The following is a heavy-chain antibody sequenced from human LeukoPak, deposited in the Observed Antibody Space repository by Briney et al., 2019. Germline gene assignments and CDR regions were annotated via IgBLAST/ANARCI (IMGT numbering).Heavy chain of an antibody. Sequence: ASVKGSCKVSGYTVTELSMHWVRQAPGKGLEGMGGFDPEDGETIYAQKFHGRVTMTEDTSTDTAYMELSSLRSEDTAVYYCATDPPKTMRVVKLDYYYGMDVWGQGTTVTVSS. V-gene: IGHV1-24*01. CDR2: FDPEDGET. CDR3: ATDPPKTMRVVKLDYYYGMDV. J-gene: IGHJ6*02. CDR1: GYTVTELS. D-gene: IGHD3-22*01.